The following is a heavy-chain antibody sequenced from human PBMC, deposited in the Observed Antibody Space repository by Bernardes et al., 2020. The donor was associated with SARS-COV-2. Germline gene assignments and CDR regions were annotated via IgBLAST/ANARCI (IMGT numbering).Heavy chain of an antibody. V-gene: IGHV3-74*01. CDR3: ARARYSSSSSYYFDY. Sequence: GGSLRLSCAASGFSFSSYWMHWVRQAPGKGLVWVSRINSDGSSTSYADSVKGRFTISSDNAKNTLYLQMNSLRAEETAVYYCARARYSSSSSYYFDYWGPGTLVTVSS. J-gene: IGHJ4*02. CDR2: INSDGSST. D-gene: IGHD6-6*01. CDR1: GFSFSSYW.